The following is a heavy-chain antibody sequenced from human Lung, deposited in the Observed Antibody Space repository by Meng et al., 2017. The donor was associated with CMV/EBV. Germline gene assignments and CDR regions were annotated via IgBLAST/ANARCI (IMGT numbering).Heavy chain of an antibody. CDR1: GFTFSSYG. CDR3: ARALFQQWPTRTGYYGMDV. CDR2: IRYDGSNK. D-gene: IGHD6-19*01. Sequence: GGSLRLSCAASGFTFSSYGMHWVRQAPGKGLEWVAFIRYDGSNKYYADSVKGRFTISRDNSKNTLYLQMNSLRAEDTAVYYCARALFQQWPTRTGYYGMDVWGQGTTVXVSS. V-gene: IGHV3-30*02. J-gene: IGHJ6*02.